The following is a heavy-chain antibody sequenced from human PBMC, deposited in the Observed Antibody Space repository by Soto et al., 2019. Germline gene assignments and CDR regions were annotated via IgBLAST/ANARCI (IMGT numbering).Heavy chain of an antibody. J-gene: IGHJ5*02. Sequence: ASVKVSCKASGYTFTSYGISWVRQAPGQGLEWMGWISAYNGNTNYAQKLQGRVTMTTDTSTSTAYMELRSLRSDDTAVYYCARDSGAIPISLNWFDPWAQGTLVTVSS. CDR3: ARDSGAIPISLNWFDP. V-gene: IGHV1-18*01. CDR1: GYTFTSYG. CDR2: ISAYNGNT. D-gene: IGHD3-9*01.